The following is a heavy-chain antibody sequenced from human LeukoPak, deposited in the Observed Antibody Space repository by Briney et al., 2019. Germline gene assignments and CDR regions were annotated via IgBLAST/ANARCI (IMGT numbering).Heavy chain of an antibody. V-gene: IGHV3-30*02. CDR2: IRYDGSNK. CDR1: GFTFSSYG. D-gene: IGHD6-19*01. CDR3: AKGGIAVAGTGRGGDYFDY. J-gene: IGHJ4*02. Sequence: GGSLRLSCAASGFTFSSYGMHWVRQAPGKGLEWVAFIRYDGSNKYYADSVKGRFTISRDNSKNTLYLQMNSLRAEDTAVYYCAKGGIAVAGTGRGGDYFDYWGQGTLVTVSS.